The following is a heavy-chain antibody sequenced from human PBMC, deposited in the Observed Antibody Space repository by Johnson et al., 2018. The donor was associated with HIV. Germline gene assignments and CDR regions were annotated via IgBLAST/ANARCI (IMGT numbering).Heavy chain of an antibody. Sequence: QVQLVESGGGLVQPGGSLRLSCAASGFTFSNYGMHWVRQAPGKGLEWVAFIRYDGSNKYYADSVKGRFTISRDNSKNTLYLQMNSLRAEDTAVYFCARDQEGFYDSVFDIWGQGTMVTVSS. CDR2: IRYDGSNK. V-gene: IGHV3-30*02. CDR3: ARDQEGFYDSVFDI. D-gene: IGHD3-3*01. CDR1: GFTFSNYG. J-gene: IGHJ3*02.